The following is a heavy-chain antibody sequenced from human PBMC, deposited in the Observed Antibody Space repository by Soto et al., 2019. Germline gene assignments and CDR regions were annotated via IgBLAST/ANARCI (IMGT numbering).Heavy chain of an antibody. D-gene: IGHD3-3*01. Sequence: ASVKVSCKASGYTFTGYYMHWVRQAPGQGLEWMGWINPNSGGTNYAQKFQGRVTMTRDTSISTAYMELSRLRSDDTAVYYCAREYYDFWSGYYEPRGIFDYWGQGTLVTVSS. CDR3: AREYYDFWSGYYEPRGIFDY. V-gene: IGHV1-2*02. CDR2: INPNSGGT. J-gene: IGHJ4*02. CDR1: GYTFTGYY.